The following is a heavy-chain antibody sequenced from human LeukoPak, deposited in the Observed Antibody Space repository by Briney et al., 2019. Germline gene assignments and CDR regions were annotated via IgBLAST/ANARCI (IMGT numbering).Heavy chain of an antibody. CDR1: GYTFSSYA. CDR2: IIPIFGTA. D-gene: IGHD6-19*01. J-gene: IGHJ4*02. V-gene: IGHV1-69*06. CDR3: AREQSGSGGFDY. Sequence: ASVKVSCKASGYTFSSYAISWVRQAPGQGLEWMGGIIPIFGTANYAQKFQGRVTITADKSTSTAYMELSSLTSEDTAVYSCAREQSGSGGFDYWGPGTLVTVSA.